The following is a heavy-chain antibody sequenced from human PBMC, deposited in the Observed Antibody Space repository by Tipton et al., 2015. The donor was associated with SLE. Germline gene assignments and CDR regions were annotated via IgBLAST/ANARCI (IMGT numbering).Heavy chain of an antibody. V-gene: IGHV3-30*04. J-gene: IGHJ6*03. D-gene: IGHD3-3*01. CDR1: GFTFSIYA. CDR3: ARSLVWSGYYAYMDV. CDR2: ISYDGNNR. Sequence: SLRLSCAASGFTFSIYAMHWVRQAPGKGLEWVAVISYDGNNRYYADSVKGRFTISRDNSKNTLWLQMNSLRTEDTAVYYCARSLVWSGYYAYMDVWGKGTTVTVSS.